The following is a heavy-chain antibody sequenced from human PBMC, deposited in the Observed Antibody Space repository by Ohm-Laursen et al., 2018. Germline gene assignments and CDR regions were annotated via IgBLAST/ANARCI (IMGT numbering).Heavy chain of an antibody. CDR3: ARQEGYCSSTSCYEVWFDP. V-gene: IGHV4-59*08. J-gene: IGHJ5*02. CDR2: ILYTGTT. CDR1: GGSISSYY. Sequence: SETLSLTCTVSGGSISSYYWSWIRQSPGKGLEWIGYILYTGTTNYNPSLKSRVTISVDTSKNQFSLKLSSVTAADTAVYYCARQEGYCSSTSCYEVWFDPWGQGTLVTVSS. D-gene: IGHD2-2*01.